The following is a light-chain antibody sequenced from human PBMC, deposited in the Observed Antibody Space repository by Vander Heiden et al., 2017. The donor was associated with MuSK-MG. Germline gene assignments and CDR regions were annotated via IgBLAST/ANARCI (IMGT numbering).Light chain of an antibody. Sequence: QSVLTQPPSASGTPGQRVTISCSGSSPNIGSNTVNWYHQLPGAAPKLLIYSNNQRPSGVPDRFSGSKSGTSASLAISGLQSEDEADYYCAAWDDSLNGFVVFGGGTKLTVL. CDR2: SNN. V-gene: IGLV1-44*01. J-gene: IGLJ2*01. CDR1: SPNIGSNT. CDR3: AAWDDSLNGFVV.